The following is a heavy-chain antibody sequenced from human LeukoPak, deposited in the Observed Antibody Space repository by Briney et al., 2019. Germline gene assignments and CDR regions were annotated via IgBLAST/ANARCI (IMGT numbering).Heavy chain of an antibody. D-gene: IGHD6-13*01. V-gene: IGHV3-74*01. J-gene: IGHJ4*02. CDR3: ARAGLPAAVDY. CDR2: ISGDGTTT. CDR1: GFTFSNYW. Sequence: PGGSLRLSCAASGFTFSNYWMHWVRQAPGKGLVWVSRISGDGTTTGYADPVEGRFTISRDNAKNTLYLQMISLRAEDTAVYYCARAGLPAAVDYWGQGTLVTVSS.